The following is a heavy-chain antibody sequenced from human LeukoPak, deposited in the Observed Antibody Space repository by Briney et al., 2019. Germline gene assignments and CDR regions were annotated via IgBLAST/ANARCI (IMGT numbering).Heavy chain of an antibody. Sequence: ASVKVSCKASGYTFTGYYMHWVRQAPGQGLEWMGWINPNSGGTNYAQKFQGRVTMTRDTSISTAYMELSRLRSDDTAVYYCARGIAVEGKLGDYWGQGTLVTVSS. V-gene: IGHV1-2*02. D-gene: IGHD6-19*01. CDR3: ARGIAVEGKLGDY. CDR2: INPNSGGT. CDR1: GYTFTGYY. J-gene: IGHJ4*02.